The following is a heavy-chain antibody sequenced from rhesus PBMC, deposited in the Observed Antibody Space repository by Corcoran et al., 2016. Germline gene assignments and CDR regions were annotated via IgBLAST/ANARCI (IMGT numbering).Heavy chain of an antibody. CDR1: GGSVSLRTW. J-gene: IGHJ4*01. Sequence: QLQLQESGPGLGTPSETLSLTCAGSGGSVSLRTWWCWIRQPPGKGLGWIGRIAGSGGSTSYNPSLTSRVTIATDTSKNQFSLKVSSVTAADTAVYYCARAPTYYFDYWGQGVLVTVSS. CDR3: ARAPTYYFDY. V-gene: IGHV4-57*01. D-gene: IGHD4-11*01. CDR2: IAGSGGST.